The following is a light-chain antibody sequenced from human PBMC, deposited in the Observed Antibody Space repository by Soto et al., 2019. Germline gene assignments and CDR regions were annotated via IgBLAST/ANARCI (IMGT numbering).Light chain of an antibody. CDR3: QQRSNWPPVT. V-gene: IGKV3-11*01. Sequence: EIVLTQSPATLSLSPGERATLSCRASQRVSSYLARYQQKPGQAPRLLIYDASNRATGIPARFSGSGSGTDFTLTISSLEPEDFAVYYCQQRSNWPPVTFGGGTKVDIK. CDR2: DAS. J-gene: IGKJ4*01. CDR1: QRVSSY.